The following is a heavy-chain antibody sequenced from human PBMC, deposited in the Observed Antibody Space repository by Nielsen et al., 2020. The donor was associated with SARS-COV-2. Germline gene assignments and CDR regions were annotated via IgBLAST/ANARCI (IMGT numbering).Heavy chain of an antibody. Sequence: GGSLRLSCAASGFTFSSYWMSWVRQAPGKGLEWVANIKQDGSEKYYVDSVKGRFTISRDNAKNSLYLQMSSLRAEDTAVYYCARDLYYDFWSGYYRGIDAFDIWGQGTMVTVSS. CDR1: GFTFSSYW. J-gene: IGHJ3*02. CDR2: IKQDGSEK. CDR3: ARDLYYDFWSGYYRGIDAFDI. D-gene: IGHD3-3*01. V-gene: IGHV3-7*03.